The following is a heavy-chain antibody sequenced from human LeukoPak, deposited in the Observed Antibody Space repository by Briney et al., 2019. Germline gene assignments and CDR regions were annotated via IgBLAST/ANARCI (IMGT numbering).Heavy chain of an antibody. J-gene: IGHJ4*02. D-gene: IGHD5-18*01. CDR2: IYYSGST. V-gene: IGHV4-39*01. CDR3: ARHDIAMASFDY. CDR1: GGSIRSSSSC. Sequence: SETLSLTCPVSGGSIRSSSSCWGWIRQPPGKGLEGIGCIYYSGSTYYNPSLKSRVTLSVDTSKNQFSLKLSSVTAADTAVYYCARHDIAMASFDYWGQGILVTVYS.